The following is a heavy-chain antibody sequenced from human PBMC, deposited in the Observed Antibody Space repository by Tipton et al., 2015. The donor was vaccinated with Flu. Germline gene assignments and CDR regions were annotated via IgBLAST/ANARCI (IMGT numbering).Heavy chain of an antibody. CDR3: AKVIPELVAGLDY. CDR1: GFTFSNYG. Sequence: SLRLSCAASGFTFSNYGMHWVRQAPGKGLEWVANINQDGSVNYYVDSVKGRFTISRDNTKNSLSLQMNSVRAEDTAVYYCAKVIPELVAGLDYWGQGTLVTVSS. CDR2: INQDGSVN. D-gene: IGHD6-19*01. V-gene: IGHV3-7*03. J-gene: IGHJ4*02.